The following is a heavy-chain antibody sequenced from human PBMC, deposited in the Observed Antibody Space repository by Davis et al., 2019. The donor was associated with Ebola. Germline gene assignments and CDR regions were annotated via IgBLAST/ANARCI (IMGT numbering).Heavy chain of an antibody. CDR2: ISGSGGST. D-gene: IGHD1-1*01. Sequence: PGGSLRLSCAASGFTFSSYAMSWVRQAPGKGLEWVSVISGSGGSTSYADSVKGRFTISRDNAKNTLYLQMNSLRAEDTAVYYCARGRWNYFDYWGQGTLVTVSS. CDR1: GFTFSSYA. V-gene: IGHV3-23*01. CDR3: ARGRWNYFDY. J-gene: IGHJ4*02.